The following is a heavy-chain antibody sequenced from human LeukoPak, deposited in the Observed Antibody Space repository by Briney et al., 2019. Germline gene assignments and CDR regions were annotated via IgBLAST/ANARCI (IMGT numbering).Heavy chain of an antibody. Sequence: GGSLRLSCAASGFTFSSYWMHWVRQAPGKGLVWVSRINTDGSSTSYADSVKGRFTISRDNAKNTLYLQMNSLRAEDTAVYYCAREGTPAAMYGFHHAWANWFDPWGQGTLVTVSS. CDR2: INTDGSST. CDR3: AREGTPAAMYGFHHAWANWFDP. CDR1: GFTFSSYW. V-gene: IGHV3-74*01. J-gene: IGHJ5*02. D-gene: IGHD2-2*01.